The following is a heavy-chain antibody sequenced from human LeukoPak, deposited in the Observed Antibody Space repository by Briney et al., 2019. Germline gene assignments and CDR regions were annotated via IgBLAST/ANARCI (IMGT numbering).Heavy chain of an antibody. V-gene: IGHV3-23*01. J-gene: IGHJ6*03. D-gene: IGHD3-3*01. CDR2: ISVSGGST. Sequence: PGGSLRLSCAASGFTFSSYAMSWVPQAPGKGLEWFSAISVSGGSTYSGDSVKGRFIISRDNSKNTRYLQMNSRRAEDTAVYYCAKIHSLDYYDFWSGYYRRGDYMDVWGKGTTVTVSS. CDR3: AKIHSLDYYDFWSGYYRRGDYMDV. CDR1: GFTFSSYA.